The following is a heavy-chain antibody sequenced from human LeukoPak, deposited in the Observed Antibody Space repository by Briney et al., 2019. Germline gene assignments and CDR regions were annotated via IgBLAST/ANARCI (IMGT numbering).Heavy chain of an antibody. CDR2: IWYDGSNE. D-gene: IGHD3-22*01. V-gene: IGHV3-33*01. J-gene: IGHJ4*02. Sequence: GRSLRLSCAASSGLMFSSHGMHLVRQAPGKGLEWVAVIWYDGSNEYYADSVKGRFTISRDNSKNTLYLQMNSLRAEDTAVYYRARARNNYDSSGYSALDYWGQGTLVTVSS. CDR3: ARARNNYDSSGYSALDY. CDR1: SGLMFSSHG.